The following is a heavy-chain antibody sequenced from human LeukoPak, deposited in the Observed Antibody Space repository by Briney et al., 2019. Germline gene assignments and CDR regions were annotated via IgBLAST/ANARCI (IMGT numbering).Heavy chain of an antibody. V-gene: IGHV4-34*01. CDR3: AREQQTPAFDI. Sequence: SESLSLTCAVCGGSFSGSYWSWIRQPPGKWLEWIGEINLSGSTNYNPSHKGRVTISVDTSKNQYSLKLSSVTAADTAVYYCAREQQTPAFDIWGQGTIVTLCS. CDR1: GGSFSGSY. D-gene: IGHD6-13*01. J-gene: IGHJ3*02. CDR2: INLSGST.